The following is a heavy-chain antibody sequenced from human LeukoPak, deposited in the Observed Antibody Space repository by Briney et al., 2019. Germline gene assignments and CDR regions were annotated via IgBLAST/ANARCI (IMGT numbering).Heavy chain of an antibody. CDR3: ARALEVEMATILGVFDY. CDR1: GYTFPSYF. D-gene: IGHD5-24*01. J-gene: IGHJ4*02. Sequence: ASVNVSCKASGYTFPSYFMHWVRQAPGQGLEWMGIINPTGGSTTYAQKFQGRVTMTRDTSTSTVYMELSSLRSEDTAVYYCARALEVEMATILGVFDYWGQGTLVTVSS. CDR2: INPTGGST. V-gene: IGHV1-46*01.